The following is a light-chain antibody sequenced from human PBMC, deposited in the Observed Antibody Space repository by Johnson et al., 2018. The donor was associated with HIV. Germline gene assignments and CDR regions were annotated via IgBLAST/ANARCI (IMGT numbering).Light chain of an antibody. Sequence: QSVLTQPPSVSAAPGQKVTISCSGSSSNIGNNFVSWYQQLPGTAPKLLIYGNDNRPSVVPERFSGPKSGTSAPLAINGLPAEDEAEYYFQSYDNALSGSKVFGTGTEVTVL. CDR1: SSNIGNNF. V-gene: IGLV1-40*01. J-gene: IGLJ1*01. CDR2: GND. CDR3: QSYDNALSGSKV.